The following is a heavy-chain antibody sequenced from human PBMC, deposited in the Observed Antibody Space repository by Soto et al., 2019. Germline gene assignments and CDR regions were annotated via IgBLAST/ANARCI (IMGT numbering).Heavy chain of an antibody. CDR3: ARDEGYSSSWYGGFDY. CDR2: IIPIFGTA. Sequence: QVQLVQSGAEVKKPGSSVKVSCKASGGTFSSYAISWVRQAPGQGLEWMGGIIPIFGTANYAQKFQGRVTITADESMSTDYMELTSLRSEDTAVYYCARDEGYSSSWYGGFDYWGQGTLFTVSS. J-gene: IGHJ4*02. CDR1: GGTFSSYA. V-gene: IGHV1-69*01. D-gene: IGHD6-13*01.